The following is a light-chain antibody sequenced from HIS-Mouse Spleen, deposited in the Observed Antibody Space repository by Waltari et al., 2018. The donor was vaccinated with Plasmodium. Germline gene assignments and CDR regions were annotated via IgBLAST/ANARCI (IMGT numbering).Light chain of an antibody. CDR3: QQYNNWSFT. V-gene: IGKV3-15*01. CDR1: QSVSSN. CDR2: GAS. Sequence: EIVMTKSPATLSVPPGARATLSCRASQSVSSNLAWYQKKPGQAPRLLIYGASTRATGIPARFSGSGSGTEFTLTISSLQSEDFAVYYCQQYNNWSFTFGPGTKVDIK. J-gene: IGKJ3*01.